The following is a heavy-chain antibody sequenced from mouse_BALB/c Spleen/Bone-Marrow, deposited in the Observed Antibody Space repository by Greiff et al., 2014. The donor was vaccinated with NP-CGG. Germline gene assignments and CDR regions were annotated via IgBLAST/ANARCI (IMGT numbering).Heavy chain of an antibody. V-gene: IGHV5-4*02. J-gene: IGHJ4*01. D-gene: IGHD2-1*01. CDR2: ISDGGSYT. CDR3: ARYGNYPMDN. Sequence: DVKLVESGGGLVKPGGSLKLSCAASGFTFSDYYMYWVRQTPEKRLEWVATISDGGSYTYYPDSVKGRFTISRDNAKNNLYLQMSSLKSEDTAMYYCARYGNYPMDNWGQGPSVPVPS. CDR1: GFTFSDYY.